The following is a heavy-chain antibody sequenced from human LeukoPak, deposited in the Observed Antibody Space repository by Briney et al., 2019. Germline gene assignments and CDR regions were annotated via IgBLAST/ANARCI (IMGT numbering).Heavy chain of an antibody. D-gene: IGHD5-12*01. V-gene: IGHV3-15*01. J-gene: IGHJ6*02. CDR1: GFTFSNAW. CDR3: TTDSSGYSGHYYYYYGMDV. Sequence: GGSLRLSCAASGFTFSNAWMSWVRQAPGKGLERVGRIKSKTDGGTTDYAAPVKGRFTISRDDSKNTLYLQMNSLKTEDTAVYYCTTDSSGYSGHYYYYYGMDVWGQGTTVTVSS. CDR2: IKSKTDGGTT.